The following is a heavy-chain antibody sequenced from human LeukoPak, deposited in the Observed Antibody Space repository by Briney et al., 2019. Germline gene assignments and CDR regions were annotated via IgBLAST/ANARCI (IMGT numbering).Heavy chain of an antibody. J-gene: IGHJ5*02. D-gene: IGHD3-10*01. V-gene: IGHV4-4*07. CDR3: ARVPRRGERFDP. Sequence: PSETLSLACTVSGGSIRSYYWSWIRQPAGKGLEWIGRIYSSGSTNYNPSLKSRVTMSVDTSKNQFSLKLSSVTAADTAVYYCARVPRRGERFDPWGQGTLVTVSS. CDR1: GGSIRSYY. CDR2: IYSSGST.